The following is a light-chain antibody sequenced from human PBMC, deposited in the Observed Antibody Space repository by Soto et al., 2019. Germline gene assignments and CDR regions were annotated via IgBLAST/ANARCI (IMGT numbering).Light chain of an antibody. CDR1: QSVGTN. CDR3: QQYKNWPPIT. CDR2: GTS. Sequence: ETVLTQSPGTLSLSPGERATLSCRASQSVGTNLAWFQQKPGQAPRLLIYGTSTRATGIPARFSGSGSGTEFTLTISRLQSEDFAVYYCQQYKNWPPITFGGGTKVDIK. V-gene: IGKV3-15*01. J-gene: IGKJ4*01.